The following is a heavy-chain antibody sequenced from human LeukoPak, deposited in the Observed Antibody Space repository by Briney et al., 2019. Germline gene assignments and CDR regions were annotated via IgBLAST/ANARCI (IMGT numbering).Heavy chain of an antibody. CDR2: IYTSGST. CDR1: GGSISSGSYY. CDR3: ARDSSGYNWFDP. V-gene: IGHV4-61*02. D-gene: IGHD3-22*01. Sequence: SETLSLTCTVSGGSISSGSYYWSWIRQPAGKGLEWIGRIYTSGSTNYNPSLKSRVTISVDTSKNQFSLKPSSVTAADTAVYYCARDSSGYNWFDPWGQGTLVTVSS. J-gene: IGHJ5*02.